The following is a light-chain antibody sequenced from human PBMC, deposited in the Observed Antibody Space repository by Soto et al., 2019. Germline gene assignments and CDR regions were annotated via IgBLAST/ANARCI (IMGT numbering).Light chain of an antibody. CDR3: QHSQSTLWT. V-gene: IGKV1-39*01. CDR1: QSITSY. CDR2: AAS. Sequence: DIQMTQSPSSLSASVGDRVTITCRASQSITSYLNWYQQKPGKAPKLLIYAASSLQSGVPSRFSGSGSGTDFTLTISSLQPEDFATYYCQHSQSTLWTFGQGTKVEIK. J-gene: IGKJ1*01.